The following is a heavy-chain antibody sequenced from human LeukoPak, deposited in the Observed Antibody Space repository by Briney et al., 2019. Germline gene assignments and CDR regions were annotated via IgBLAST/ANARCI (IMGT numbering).Heavy chain of an antibody. CDR3: AKLGRELAARLDY. CDR1: GVTFSSSGYY. J-gene: IGHJ4*02. CDR2: IYYSGST. Sequence: PSETLSLTCTVSGVTFSSSGYYWGRIRQPPGKGLEWIGSIYYSGSTYYNPSLKSRATISVDTSNNQFSLMLSSMTAAGTAVYYCAKLGRELAARLDYLGQGSLVTVSS. V-gene: IGHV4-39*01. D-gene: IGHD6-6*01.